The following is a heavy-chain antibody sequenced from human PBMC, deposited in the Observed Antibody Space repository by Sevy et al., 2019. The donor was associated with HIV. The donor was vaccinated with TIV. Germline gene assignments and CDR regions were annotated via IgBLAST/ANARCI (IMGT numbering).Heavy chain of an antibody. CDR3: ARDVDRSTMVRGVITGGMDV. CDR2: ISSSSSYI. V-gene: IGHV3-21*01. Sequence: GGSLRLSCAASGFTFSSYSMNWVRQAPGKGLEWVSSISSSSSYIYYADSVKGRFTISRDNAKNALYRQMNSLRAGDTAVDYCARDVDRSTMVRGVITGGMDVWGQGTTVTVSS. J-gene: IGHJ6*02. CDR1: GFTFSSYS. D-gene: IGHD3-10*01.